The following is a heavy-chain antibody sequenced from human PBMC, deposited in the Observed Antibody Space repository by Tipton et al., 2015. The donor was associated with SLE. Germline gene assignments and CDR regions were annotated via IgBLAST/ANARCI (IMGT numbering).Heavy chain of an antibody. Sequence: SLRLSCAASGFTFDDYAMHWVRQAPGKGLEWVSGISWNSGSIGYADSVKGRFTISRDNAKNSLYLQMNSLRAEDTALYYCAKPIMITFGGVIVSAFDIWGQGTMVTVSS. V-gene: IGHV3-9*01. CDR3: AKPIMITFGGVIVSAFDI. J-gene: IGHJ3*02. CDR1: GFTFDDYA. CDR2: ISWNSGSI. D-gene: IGHD3-16*02.